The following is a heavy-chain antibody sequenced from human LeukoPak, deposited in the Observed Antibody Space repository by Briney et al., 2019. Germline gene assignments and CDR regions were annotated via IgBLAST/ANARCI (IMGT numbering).Heavy chain of an antibody. CDR1: GGSISSYY. J-gene: IGHJ6*03. V-gene: IGHV4-59*08. Sequence: SETLSLTCTVPGGSISSYYWSWIRQPPGKGLEWIGYIYYSGSTNYNPSLKSRVTISVDTSKNQFSLKLSSVTAADTAVYYCARGPFESSYYYYYMDVWGKGTTVTVSS. CDR3: ARGPFESSYYYYYMDV. CDR2: IYYSGST. D-gene: IGHD2/OR15-2a*01.